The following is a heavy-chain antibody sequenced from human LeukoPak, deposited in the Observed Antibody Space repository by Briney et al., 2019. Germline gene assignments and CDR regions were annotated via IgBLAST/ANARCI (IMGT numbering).Heavy chain of an antibody. J-gene: IGHJ3*02. CDR3: ARPLSHAGMVGAFDI. V-gene: IGHV3-23*01. Sequence: PGGSLRLSCAASGFTFSSYGMSWVRQAPGKGLEWVSASSGSGGSTYYADSVKGRFTISRDNAKNSLYLQMNSLRAEDTAVYYCARPLSHAGMVGAFDIWGQGTMVTVSS. CDR1: GFTFSSYG. CDR2: SSGSGGST. D-gene: IGHD1-26*01.